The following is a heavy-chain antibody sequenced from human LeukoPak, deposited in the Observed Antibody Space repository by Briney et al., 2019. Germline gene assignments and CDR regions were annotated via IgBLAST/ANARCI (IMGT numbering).Heavy chain of an antibody. CDR3: ARGSRVQLWLDY. J-gene: IGHJ4*02. D-gene: IGHD5-18*01. CDR1: GGSISSGGYY. Sequence: SETLSLTCSVSGGSISSGGYYWSWIRQHPGKGLEWIGYIYYSGSTYYNPSLKSRVTISVDTSKNQFSLKLSSVTAADTAVYYCARGSRVQLWLDYWGQGTLVTVSS. CDR2: IYYSGST. V-gene: IGHV4-31*02.